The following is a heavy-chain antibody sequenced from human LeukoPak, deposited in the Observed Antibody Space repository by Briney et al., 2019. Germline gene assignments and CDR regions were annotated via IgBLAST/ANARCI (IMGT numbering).Heavy chain of an antibody. Sequence: ASVKVSCKASGYTFINYAINWVRQAPGQGLEWMGWINTYNGNTSYAQKFRVRVTMTTDTSTNTAYMELRSLRSDDTAVYYCARTSNFGSSWHSYWGQGTLVTVSS. D-gene: IGHD6-13*01. V-gene: IGHV1-18*04. CDR3: ARTSNFGSSWHSY. CDR2: INTYNGNT. CDR1: GYTFINYA. J-gene: IGHJ4*02.